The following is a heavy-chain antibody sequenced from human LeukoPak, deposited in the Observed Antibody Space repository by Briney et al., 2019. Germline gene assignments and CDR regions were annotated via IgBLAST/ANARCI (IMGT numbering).Heavy chain of an antibody. CDR2: IYPGDSDT. CDR3: ARQVKGYSSGWYDAFDI. V-gene: IGHV5-51*01. Sequence: GESLKVSCKGSGYSFTSYWIGWVRQMPGKGLEWMGIIYPGDSDTRYSPSFQGQVTISADKSISTAYLQWSSLKASDTAMYYCARQVKGYSSGWYDAFDIWGQGTMVTVSS. J-gene: IGHJ3*02. CDR1: GYSFTSYW. D-gene: IGHD6-19*01.